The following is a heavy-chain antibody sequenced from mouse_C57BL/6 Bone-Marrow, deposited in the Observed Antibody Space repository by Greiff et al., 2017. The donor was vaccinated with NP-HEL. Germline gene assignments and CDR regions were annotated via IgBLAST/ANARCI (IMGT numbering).Heavy chain of an antibody. D-gene: IGHD3-2*02. CDR3: ARMGGAQASYYCDY. J-gene: IGHJ2*01. CDR1: GYTFTSYG. V-gene: IGHV1-81*01. Sequence: QVQLQQSGAELARPGASVKLSCKASGYTFTSYGISWVKQRTGQGLEWIGEIYPRSGNTYYNEKFKGKATLTADKSSSTAYMELRSLTSEGSAVYFCARMGGAQASYYCDYGGQGTTLTVSS. CDR2: IYPRSGNT.